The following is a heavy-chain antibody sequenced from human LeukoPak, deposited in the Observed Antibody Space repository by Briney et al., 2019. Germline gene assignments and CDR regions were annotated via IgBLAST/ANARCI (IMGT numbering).Heavy chain of an antibody. Sequence: GGSLRLFCAASGFTFSSYAMSWVRQAPGKGLEWVSGISGSGPYTFYTDSVKGRFTISRDSSKNTLYLQMNSLRAEDTALYYCAKHGYCSGISCFFDFWGQGTLVTVSS. CDR1: GFTFSSYA. CDR2: ISGSGPYT. D-gene: IGHD2-2*03. CDR3: AKHGYCSGISCFFDF. V-gene: IGHV3-23*01. J-gene: IGHJ4*02.